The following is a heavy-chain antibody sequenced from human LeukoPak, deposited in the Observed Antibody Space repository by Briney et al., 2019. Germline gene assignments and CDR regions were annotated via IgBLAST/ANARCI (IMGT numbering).Heavy chain of an antibody. CDR3: ARAPPYTKYFDY. J-gene: IGHJ4*02. D-gene: IGHD1-1*01. V-gene: IGHV3-23*01. CDR2: ISDSGDFT. CDR1: GFTFSNYG. Sequence: AGGSLRLSCAASGFTFSNYGMHWARQAPGQGLEWVSTISDSGDFTFYADAVKGRFTISRDNSKNTLYLQMYSLRAEDTAIYYCARAPPYTKYFDYWGRGTLLTVSS.